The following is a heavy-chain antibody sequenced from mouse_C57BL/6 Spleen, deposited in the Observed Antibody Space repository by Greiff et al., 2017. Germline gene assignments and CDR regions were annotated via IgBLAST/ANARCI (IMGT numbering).Heavy chain of an antibody. V-gene: IGHV5-4*01. Sequence: EVQLQESGGGLVKPGGSLKLSCAASGFPFSSYAMSWVRQTPEKRLEWVATISDGGSYTYYPDNVKGRFTISRDNAKNNLYLQMSHLKSEDTAMYYCARDLGFITTVVDAMDYWGQGTSVTVSS. CDR3: ARDLGFITTVVDAMDY. CDR1: GFPFSSYA. J-gene: IGHJ4*01. D-gene: IGHD1-1*01. CDR2: ISDGGSYT.